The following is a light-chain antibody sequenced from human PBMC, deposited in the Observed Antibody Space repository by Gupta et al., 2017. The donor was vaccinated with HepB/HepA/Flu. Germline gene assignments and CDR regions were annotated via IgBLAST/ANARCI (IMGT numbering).Light chain of an antibody. CDR2: KAS. CDR3: QQDSNFWT. CDR1: QNINNL. Sequence: DIQMTQSPSTLSASVGDRVTITCRASQNINNLLAWEQQKPGKAPQVLIYKASRGQSGVPYRFGGSGSETEFTLTSSNRQNDDFANYYGQQDSNFWTFGEGTKVEIK. V-gene: IGKV1-5*03. J-gene: IGKJ1*01.